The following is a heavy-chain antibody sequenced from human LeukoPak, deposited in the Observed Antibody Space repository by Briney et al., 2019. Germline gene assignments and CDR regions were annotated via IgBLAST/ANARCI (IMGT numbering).Heavy chain of an antibody. CDR3: ARVPNHYDSSSGYFLYYIDV. D-gene: IGHD3-3*01. CDR2: VYYSGST. Sequence: SETLSLTCTVSGDSFSSVTDYWAWIRQPPGKGLEWIGYVYYSGSTNYNPSLKSRLTISVDTSKNQFSLKLNSVTAADTAVYYCARVPNHYDSSSGYFLYYIDVWGKGTTVIVSS. V-gene: IGHV4-61*01. J-gene: IGHJ6*03. CDR1: GDSFSSVTDY.